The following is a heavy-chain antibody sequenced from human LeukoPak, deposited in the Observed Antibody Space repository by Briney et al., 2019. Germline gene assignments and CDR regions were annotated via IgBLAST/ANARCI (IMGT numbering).Heavy chain of an antibody. CDR1: GFALSSYA. Sequence: PGGSLRLSCAASGFALSSYAMNWVRQAPGKGLEWVSGITVNGANTYYADSVKGRFTISKDTSNNILYMQMSSLSAEDTAVYYCARLDYFDYWGQGTLVAVPS. D-gene: IGHD6-19*01. V-gene: IGHV3-23*01. CDR2: ITVNGANT. J-gene: IGHJ4*02. CDR3: ARLDYFDY.